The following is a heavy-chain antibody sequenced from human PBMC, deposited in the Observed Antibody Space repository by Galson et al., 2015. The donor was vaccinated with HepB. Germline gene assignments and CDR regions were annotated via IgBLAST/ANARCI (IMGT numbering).Heavy chain of an antibody. D-gene: IGHD3-22*01. CDR1: GVTFSDYA. J-gene: IGHJ4*02. Sequence: SLRLSCAASGVTFSDYAMSWVRQAPGKGLEWVSGMSGSGDSTYYADSVKGRFTISRDNAKNTLFLQMNSLRAEDTAVYYCAEDLQWLSKKPLEYWGQGTLVTVSS. CDR3: AEDLQWLSKKPLEY. V-gene: IGHV3-23*01. CDR2: MSGSGDST.